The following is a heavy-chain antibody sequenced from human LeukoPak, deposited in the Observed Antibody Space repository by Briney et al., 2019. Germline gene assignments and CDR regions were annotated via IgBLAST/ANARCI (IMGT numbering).Heavy chain of an antibody. CDR1: RFTVSSNY. Sequence: GGSLRLSCAASRFTVSSNYMSWVRQAPGKGLEWVSVIYSGGSPYYADSVRGRFTISRDNSKNTLYLQMNSLRVEDTAVYFCARDPGAFPYFFDYWGQGTLVTVSS. D-gene: IGHD4/OR15-4a*01. CDR2: IYSGGSP. CDR3: ARDPGAFPYFFDY. J-gene: IGHJ4*02. V-gene: IGHV3-53*01.